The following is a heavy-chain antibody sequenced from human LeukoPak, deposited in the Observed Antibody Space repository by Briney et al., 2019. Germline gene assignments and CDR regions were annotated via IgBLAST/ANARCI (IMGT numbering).Heavy chain of an antibody. Sequence: GGSLRLSCAASGFTFSSFGMHWVRQAPGRGLEWVALILYDEKYYADSVKGRFTIFRDNSKNTLYLQMDSLRAEDTAVYYCARYCSGGCYSGVDYWGQGTLVTVPS. CDR3: ARYCSGGCYSGVDY. J-gene: IGHJ4*02. D-gene: IGHD2-15*01. V-gene: IGHV3-33*05. CDR2: ILYDEK. CDR1: GFTFSSFG.